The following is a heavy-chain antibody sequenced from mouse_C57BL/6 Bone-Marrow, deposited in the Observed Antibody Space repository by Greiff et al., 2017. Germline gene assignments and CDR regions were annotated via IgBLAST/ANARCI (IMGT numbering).Heavy chain of an antibody. D-gene: IGHD5-1*01. CDR3: ARSSTFFYYFDY. Sequence: QVQLKESGAELVKPGASVKMSCTASGYTFTTYPIAWMQQNHGKSLEWIGNFHPYNDDTKYTEKFKGKATLTVEKSSNTVYLELSRLTSDDSAVYYCARSSTFFYYFDYWGQGTTLTVSS. CDR2: FHPYNDDT. V-gene: IGHV1-47*01. CDR1: GYTFTTYP. J-gene: IGHJ2*01.